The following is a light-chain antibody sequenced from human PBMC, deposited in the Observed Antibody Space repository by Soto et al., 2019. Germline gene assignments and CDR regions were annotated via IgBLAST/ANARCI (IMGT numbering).Light chain of an antibody. Sequence: SLGVVYLKTGERATLSCRASQTVGRSYLAWYQQKPGQAPRLLIFGTSASATGIPDRVSGGGSGTDFTLTTTRLEPEDSAVYFCQQYTGPPTTFGQGTRLEIK. J-gene: IGKJ5*01. CDR2: GTS. CDR1: QTVGRSY. CDR3: QQYTGPPTT. V-gene: IGKV3-20*01.